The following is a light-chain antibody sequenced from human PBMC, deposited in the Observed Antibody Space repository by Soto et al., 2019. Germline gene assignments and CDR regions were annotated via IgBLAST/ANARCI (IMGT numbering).Light chain of an antibody. J-gene: IGKJ1*01. Sequence: EIVMTQSPAALSVSPGEGATLSFRASQSLRTDVAWYQQKPGQAHRLLIYGASTRATGIPARFSGSGSGIEFTLTISSLQSEDFAVYYCQQYNNWPWTFGQGTKVDI. CDR3: QQYNNWPWT. CDR2: GAS. CDR1: QSLRTD. V-gene: IGKV3D-15*01.